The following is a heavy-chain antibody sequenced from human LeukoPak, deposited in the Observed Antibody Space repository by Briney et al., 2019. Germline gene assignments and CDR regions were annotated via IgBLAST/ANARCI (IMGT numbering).Heavy chain of an antibody. D-gene: IGHD7-27*01. CDR3: ARAQKLGIGEKYFDY. J-gene: IGHJ4*02. CDR2: INHSGST. Sequence: SETLSLTCAVYGGSFSGYYWSWIRQPPGKGLEWIGEINHSGSTNYNPSLKSRVTISVDTSKNQFSLKLSSVTAADTAVYYCARAQKLGIGEKYFDYWGQGTLVTVSS. CDR1: GGSFSGYY. V-gene: IGHV4-34*01.